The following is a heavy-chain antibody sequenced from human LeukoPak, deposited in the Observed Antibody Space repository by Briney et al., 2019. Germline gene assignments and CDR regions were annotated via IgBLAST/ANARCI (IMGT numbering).Heavy chain of an antibody. CDR2: IYYSGST. CDR3: ARDGPFSYDILTGYWGTFDY. V-gene: IGHV4-39*07. CDR1: GGSISSSSYY. D-gene: IGHD3-9*01. J-gene: IGHJ4*02. Sequence: SETLSLTCTVSGGSISSSSYYWGWIRQPPGKGLEWIGSIYYSGSTYYNPSLKSRVTISVDTSKNQFSLKLSSVTAADTAVYYCARDGPFSYDILTGYWGTFDYWGQGTLVTACS.